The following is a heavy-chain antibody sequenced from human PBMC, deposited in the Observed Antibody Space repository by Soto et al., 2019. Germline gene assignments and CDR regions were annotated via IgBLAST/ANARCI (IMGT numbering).Heavy chain of an antibody. J-gene: IGHJ5*02. CDR2: IYYSGST. CDR1: GGSISSSSYY. Sequence: SETLSLTCTVSGGSISSSSYYWGWIRQPPGKGLEWIGSIYYSGSTYYNPSLKSRVTISVDTSKNQFSLKLSSVTAADTAVYYCAVYARGGWFDPWGQETLVTVSS. CDR3: AVYARGGWFDP. D-gene: IGHD3-16*01. V-gene: IGHV4-39*01.